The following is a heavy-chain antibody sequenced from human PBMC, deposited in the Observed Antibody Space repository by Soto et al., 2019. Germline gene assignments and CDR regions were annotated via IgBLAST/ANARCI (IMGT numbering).Heavy chain of an antibody. V-gene: IGHV3-48*02. CDR3: EREGGSLNWCDP. CDR2: ISSRSSTI. D-gene: IGHD1-26*01. J-gene: IGHJ5*02. CDR1: GFTFSSYS. Sequence: EVQLVESGGGLVQPGGSLRLSCAASGFTFSSYSRNWVRQAPGKGLGWVSYISSRSSTIYYEDSVKGRFTIARDNAKNSLYLQMNSLRDEDTAVYYCEREGGSLNWCDPWGQGTLVTVSS.